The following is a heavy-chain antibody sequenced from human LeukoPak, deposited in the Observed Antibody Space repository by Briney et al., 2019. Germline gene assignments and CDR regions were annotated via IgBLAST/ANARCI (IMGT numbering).Heavy chain of an antibody. CDR2: IKPDGTEE. CDR3: ARDVRGGYSSSSGGYYYYYYGMDV. CDR1: GFNFATSW. D-gene: IGHD6-6*01. Sequence: GGSLRLSCAASGFNFATSWMNWLRQAPGRGLEWVANIKPDGTEEAYVDSVKGRFTISRDNARNSLYLQMNTLRAEDTAVYYCARDVRGGYSSSSGGYYYYYYGMDVWGQGTTVTVSS. J-gene: IGHJ6*02. V-gene: IGHV3-7*01.